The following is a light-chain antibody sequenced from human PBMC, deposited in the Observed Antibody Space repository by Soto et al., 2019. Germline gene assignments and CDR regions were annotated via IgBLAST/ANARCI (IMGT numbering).Light chain of an antibody. CDR2: GAS. CDR1: QSVSTLY. CDR3: QQYGSSPGT. V-gene: IGKV3-20*01. J-gene: IGKJ1*01. Sequence: DMVLTQSPGTLSLSPGERATLSCRASQSVSTLYITWYQQKPGQAPRLLIYGASSRATGIPDRFSGSGSGTDFTLTISRLEPEDFAVYYCQQYGSSPGTFGQGTKVDNK.